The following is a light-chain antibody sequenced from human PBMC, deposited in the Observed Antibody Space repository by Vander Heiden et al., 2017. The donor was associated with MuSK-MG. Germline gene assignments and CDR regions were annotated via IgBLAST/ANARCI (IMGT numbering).Light chain of an antibody. CDR2: GTS. CDR3: QQSYRTPLT. V-gene: IGKV1-39*01. CDR1: QNMNTF. Sequence: GDRVTISCRASQNMNTFLNWFQQKPGKPPTLLIYGTSTLYSGVPSRFSGSGSGTDFTLTISRLQAEDFATYYCQQSYRTPLTFGGGTRVEIK. J-gene: IGKJ4*01.